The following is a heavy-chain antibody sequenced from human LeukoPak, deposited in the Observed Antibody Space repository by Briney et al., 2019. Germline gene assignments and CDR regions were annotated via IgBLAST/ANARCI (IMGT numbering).Heavy chain of an antibody. J-gene: IGHJ3*02. CDR2: IKYDASST. Sequence: GGSLRLSCAGSGFTFSSYWMHWVRQAPGKGLVWVSRIKYDASSTSYADSVKGRFTISRDNAKNTLYLQMNSLRAEDTAVYYCTTTYYDFWSGSLWGLAHDAFDIWGQGTMVTVSS. V-gene: IGHV3-74*01. CDR1: GFTFSSYW. CDR3: TTTYYDFWSGSLWGLAHDAFDI. D-gene: IGHD3-3*01.